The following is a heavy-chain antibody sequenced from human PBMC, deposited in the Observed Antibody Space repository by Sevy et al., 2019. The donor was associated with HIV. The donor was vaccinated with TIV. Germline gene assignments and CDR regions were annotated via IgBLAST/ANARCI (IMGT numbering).Heavy chain of an antibody. D-gene: IGHD5-18*01. Sequence: SETLSLTCAVYGGSFSGYYWSWIRQPPGKGLEWIGEINHSGSTNYNPSLKSRVTISVDTSKNQFSLKLSSVTAADTALYYCARSGTAMAQPYYFDYWGQGTLVTVSS. CDR2: INHSGST. J-gene: IGHJ4*02. CDR3: ARSGTAMAQPYYFDY. CDR1: GGSFSGYY. V-gene: IGHV4-34*01.